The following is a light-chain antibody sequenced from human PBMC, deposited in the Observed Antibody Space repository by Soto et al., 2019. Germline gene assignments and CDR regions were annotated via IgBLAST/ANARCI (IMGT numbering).Light chain of an antibody. CDR1: SSDVGSYNY. Sequence: QSALTQPASVSGSPGQSITISCTGTSSDVGSYNYISWYQQHPGKAPKLMIYEVSNRPSGVSNRFSGPKSANTASLTISGLQAEDEADYYCSAYRSTTLVVFGGGTKLTVL. J-gene: IGLJ2*01. CDR2: EVS. V-gene: IGLV2-14*01. CDR3: SAYRSTTLVV.